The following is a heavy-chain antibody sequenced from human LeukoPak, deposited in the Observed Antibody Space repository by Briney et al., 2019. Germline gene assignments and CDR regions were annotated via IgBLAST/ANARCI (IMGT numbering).Heavy chain of an antibody. CDR1: GFTFSTYG. Sequence: PGRSLRLSCAASGFTFSTYGMNWVRQAPGKGLEWVALISFDGSNTYCADSVKGRFTISRDNSKNTVYLQMNSLRAEDTAMYYCAKDQGYWGRGTLVTVSS. CDR2: ISFDGSNT. J-gene: IGHJ4*02. V-gene: IGHV3-30*18. CDR3: AKDQGY.